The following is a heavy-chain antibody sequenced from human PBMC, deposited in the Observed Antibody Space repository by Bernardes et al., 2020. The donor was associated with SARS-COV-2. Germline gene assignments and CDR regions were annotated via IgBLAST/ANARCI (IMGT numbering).Heavy chain of an antibody. CDR3: ARRISADGYYYFDS. D-gene: IGHD3-3*02. V-gene: IGHV1-8*01. Sequence: ASVKVSCKASGYTFTSYDINWVRQATGQGLEWMGWMNPNSGNTGYAQKFQGRVTMTRNTSISTAYMELSSLRSEDTAVYYCARRISADGYYYFDSWGQGTLVTVSS. CDR2: MNPNSGNT. J-gene: IGHJ4*02. CDR1: GYTFTSYD.